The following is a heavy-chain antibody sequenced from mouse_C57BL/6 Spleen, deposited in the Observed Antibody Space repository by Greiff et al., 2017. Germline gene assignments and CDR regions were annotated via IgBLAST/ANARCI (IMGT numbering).Heavy chain of an antibody. CDR3: ARCAESYYFDY. Sequence: VQLQQSGPELVKPGASVKLSCKASGYSFTDYNMHWVKQSNGKSLEWIGDINPNYSTTNYNQKFKGKATLTVDQSSSTAYMQLNSLTSEDTAVYYGARCAESYYFDYWGQGTTLTVSS. CDR2: INPNYSTT. CDR1: GYSFTDYN. V-gene: IGHV1-39*01. J-gene: IGHJ2*01.